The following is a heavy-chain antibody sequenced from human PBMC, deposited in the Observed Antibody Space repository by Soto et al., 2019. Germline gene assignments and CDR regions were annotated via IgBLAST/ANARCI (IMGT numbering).Heavy chain of an antibody. CDR1: GGTFNSYT. D-gene: IGHD2-15*01. Sequence: VSCKASGGTFNSYTISWLRQAPGQGLEWMGRIIPILGIANYAQKFQGRVTITADKSTSTAYMELSSLRSEDTAVYYCASLCSGGSCWSGYDYWGHGTRVTVSS. J-gene: IGHJ4*01. CDR2: IIPILGIA. V-gene: IGHV1-69*02. CDR3: ASLCSGGSCWSGYDY.